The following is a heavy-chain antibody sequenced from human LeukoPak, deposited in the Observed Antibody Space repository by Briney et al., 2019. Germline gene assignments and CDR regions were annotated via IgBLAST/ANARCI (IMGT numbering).Heavy chain of an antibody. V-gene: IGHV3-21*01. J-gene: IGHJ4*02. D-gene: IGHD2-15*01. CDR1: GFTFSSYS. CDR3: ARVPAVVVVAATPEYYFDY. CDR2: ISISSSYI. Sequence: GGSLRLSCAASGFTFSSYSMNWVRQAPGKGLEWVSSISISSSYIYYADSVKGRFTISRDNAKNSLYLQMNSMRAEDTAVYYCARVPAVVVVAATPEYYFDYWGQGTLVTVSS.